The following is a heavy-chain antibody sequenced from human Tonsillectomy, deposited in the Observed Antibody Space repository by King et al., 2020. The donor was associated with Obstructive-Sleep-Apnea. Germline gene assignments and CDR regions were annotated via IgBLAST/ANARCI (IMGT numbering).Heavy chain of an antibody. Sequence: QLVQSGGGLVKPGGSLRLSCAASGFTFSSYSMNWVRQAPGKGLEWVSSISTRSTYIYYADSVKGRFTISRDNAKNSLHLQMNSLRAEDTAMYYCTRDHLQETTMVALCFDYWGQGTLVTVSS. CDR3: TRDHLQETTMVALCFDY. V-gene: IGHV3-21*01. J-gene: IGHJ4*02. D-gene: IGHD5-18*01. CDR1: GFTFSSYS. CDR2: ISTRSTYI.